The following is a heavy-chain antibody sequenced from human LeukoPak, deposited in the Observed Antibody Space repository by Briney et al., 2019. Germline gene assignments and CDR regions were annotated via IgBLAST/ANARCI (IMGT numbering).Heavy chain of an antibody. V-gene: IGHV3-21*01. J-gene: IGHJ4*02. CDR1: GFSFSSYN. CDR2: ISGCSSNI. CDR3: ARESDGDYYFDY. Sequence: GGSLRLSCAASGFSFSSYNMNWVRQAPGKGLEWVSSISGCSSNIYYADSVKGRFTISRDNAKNSLYLQTNSLRVEDTAVYSCARESDGDYYFDYWGQGTLVTVSS. D-gene: IGHD4-17*01.